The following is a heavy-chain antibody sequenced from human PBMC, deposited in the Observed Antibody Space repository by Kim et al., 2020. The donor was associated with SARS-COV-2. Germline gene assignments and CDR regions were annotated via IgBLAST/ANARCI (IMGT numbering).Heavy chain of an antibody. CDR3: ARGYSDYYYYAMDV. Sequence: SVKVSCKASGGTFSRYAISWVRQAPGQGLEWMGGIIPIFGTAYYAQKFQGRVTITADESTSTAYMELSSLRSEDTAVFYCARGYSDYYYYAMDVWGQGTTVTVSS. V-gene: IGHV1-69*13. CDR1: GGTFSRYA. D-gene: IGHD2-21*01. CDR2: IIPIFGTA. J-gene: IGHJ6*02.